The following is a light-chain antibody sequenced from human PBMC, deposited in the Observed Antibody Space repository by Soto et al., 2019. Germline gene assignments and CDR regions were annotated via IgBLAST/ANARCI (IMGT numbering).Light chain of an antibody. Sequence: DIQMTQSPSSLSASVGDRVTITCQASQDITNYLNWYQQKPGKAPKLLIYDVSNLETGAPSRFSGSGSGTDFTFTISSLQPEDTATYYCQQYGNLPYTFGQGTKLEIK. V-gene: IGKV1-33*01. CDR2: DVS. J-gene: IGKJ2*01. CDR1: QDITNY. CDR3: QQYGNLPYT.